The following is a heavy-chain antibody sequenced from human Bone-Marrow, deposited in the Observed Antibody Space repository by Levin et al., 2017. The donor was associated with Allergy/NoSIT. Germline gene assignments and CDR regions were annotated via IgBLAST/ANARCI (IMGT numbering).Heavy chain of an antibody. CDR2: ISYDGSNE. CDR3: AKGDCTGGGCYGAYYDNNMDV. Sequence: GESLKISCAASVFTFSTYAMHWVRQAPGKGLEWVAVISYDGSNEYYADSVKGRFTISRDNSKNTLYLQMNSLRAEDTAVYYCAKGDCTGGGCYGAYYDNNMDVWGQGTTVTVSS. J-gene: IGHJ6*02. V-gene: IGHV3-30*18. CDR1: VFTFSTYA. D-gene: IGHD2-8*02.